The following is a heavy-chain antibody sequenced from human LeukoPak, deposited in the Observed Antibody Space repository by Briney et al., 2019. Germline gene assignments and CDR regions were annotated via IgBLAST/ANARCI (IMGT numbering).Heavy chain of an antibody. V-gene: IGHV4-59*02. CDR1: GGSVSSHF. Sequence: SETLSLTCTVSGGSVSSHFWSWIRQPPGKGLERIGYIYNSGITNYNPSLKSRVTMSVDTSKNQFSLMLRSVTAADTAVYYCARDHLPAGAPGYYMDVWGKGTTVTVSS. J-gene: IGHJ6*03. D-gene: IGHD4/OR15-4a*01. CDR2: IYNSGIT. CDR3: ARDHLPAGAPGYYMDV.